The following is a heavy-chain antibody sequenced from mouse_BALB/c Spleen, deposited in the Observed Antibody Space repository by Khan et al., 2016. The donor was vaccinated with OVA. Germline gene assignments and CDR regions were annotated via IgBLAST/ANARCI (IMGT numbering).Heavy chain of an antibody. V-gene: IGHV3-8*02. CDR1: GDSITSGY. CDR3: ARYSYVCDGAVAY. J-gene: IGHJ3*01. Sequence: VQLKESGPSLVKPSQTLSLTCSVIGDSITSGYWNWIRKFPGNKLEYMGYISYSGSTYYNPSLKSRISITRDTSKNQYYLQLNSVTTEDTATYCCARYSYVCDGAVAYWGQGTLVTVSA. CDR2: ISYSGST. D-gene: IGHD2-2*01.